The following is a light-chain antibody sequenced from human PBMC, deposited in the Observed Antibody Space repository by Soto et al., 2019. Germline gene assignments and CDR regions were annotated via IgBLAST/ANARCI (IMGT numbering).Light chain of an antibody. CDR3: QHYNTRPLT. CDR2: GAS. J-gene: IGKJ4*01. CDR1: QSVGSN. V-gene: IGKV3-15*01. Sequence: EIVMTQSPATLSVSPGERATLSCRAGQSVGSNLAWYQQKPGQAPRLLIYGASSRATGIPARFSGSGSGTEFTLTISRLQSEDSAVYYCQHYNTRPLTFGGGAKVEIK.